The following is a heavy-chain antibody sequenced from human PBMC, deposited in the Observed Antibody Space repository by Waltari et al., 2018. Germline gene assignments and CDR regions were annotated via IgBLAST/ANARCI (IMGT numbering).Heavy chain of an antibody. CDR3: ATSDVLGYCSGGSCYRGEDYFDY. Sequence: EVQLLESGGGLVQPGGSLRLSCAASGFTFSSYAMSWVRQAPGKGLEWVSAISGSGGSTYYADSVKGRFTISRDNSKNTLYLQMNSLRAEDTAVYYCATSDVLGYCSGGSCYRGEDYFDYWGQGTLVTVSS. J-gene: IGHJ4*02. D-gene: IGHD2-15*01. CDR1: GFTFSSYA. CDR2: ISGSGGST. V-gene: IGHV3-23*01.